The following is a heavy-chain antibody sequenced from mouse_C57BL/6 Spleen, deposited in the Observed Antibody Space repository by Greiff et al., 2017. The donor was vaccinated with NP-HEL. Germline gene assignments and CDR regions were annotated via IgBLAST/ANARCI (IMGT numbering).Heavy chain of an antibody. CDR2: FYPGSGSI. CDR1: GYTFTEYT. CDR3: ARHEEGFTTVVASQAPFAY. D-gene: IGHD1-1*01. V-gene: IGHV1-62-2*01. Sequence: QVQLKESGAELVKPGASVKLSCKASGYTFTEYTIHWVKQRSGQGLEWIGWFYPGSGSIKYNEKFKDKATLTADKSSSTVYMELSRLTSEDSAVYFCARHEEGFTTVVASQAPFAYWGQGTLVTVSA. J-gene: IGHJ3*01.